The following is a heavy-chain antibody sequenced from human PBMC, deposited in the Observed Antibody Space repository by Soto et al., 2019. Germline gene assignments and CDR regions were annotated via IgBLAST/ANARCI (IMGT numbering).Heavy chain of an antibody. J-gene: IGHJ4*02. CDR2: INSDGSST. CDR1: GFTFSSYA. D-gene: IGHD4-17*01. CDR3: ARDPLAAGGDYVYYFDY. V-gene: IGHV3-74*01. Sequence: GGSLRLSCAASGFTFSSYAMSWVRQAPGKGLVWVSRINSDGSSTSYADSVKGRFTISRDNAKNTLYLQMNSLRAEDTAVYYCARDPLAAGGDYVYYFDYWGQGTLVTVSS.